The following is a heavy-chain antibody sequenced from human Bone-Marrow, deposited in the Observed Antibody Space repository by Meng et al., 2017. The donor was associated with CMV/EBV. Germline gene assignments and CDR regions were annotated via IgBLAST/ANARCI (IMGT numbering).Heavy chain of an antibody. CDR1: GSSFSSDW. J-gene: IGHJ4*02. D-gene: IGHD6-13*01. V-gene: IGHV3-74*01. Sequence: CAASGSSFSSDWMYCVRQAPGKGLVWVARINSDGSTTDYAVSLKGRFTISRDNAKNTLYLRMNSLRAEDTAVYYCARAYTTSWYAFEYWGQGTLVTVSS. CDR3: ARAYTTSWYAFEY. CDR2: INSDGSTT.